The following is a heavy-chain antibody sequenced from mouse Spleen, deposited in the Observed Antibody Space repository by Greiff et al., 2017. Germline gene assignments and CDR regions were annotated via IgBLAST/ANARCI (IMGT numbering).Heavy chain of an antibody. V-gene: IGHV1-39*01. Sequence: EVKVVESGPELVKPGASVKISCKASGYSFTDYNMNWVKQSNGKSLEWIGVINPNYGTTSYNQKFKGKATLTVDQSSSTAYMQLNSLTSEDSAVYYCAFTTVVATDYAMDYWGQGTSVTVSS. CDR1: GYSFTDYN. D-gene: IGHD1-1*01. CDR2: INPNYGTT. J-gene: IGHJ4*01. CDR3: AFTTVVATDYAMDY.